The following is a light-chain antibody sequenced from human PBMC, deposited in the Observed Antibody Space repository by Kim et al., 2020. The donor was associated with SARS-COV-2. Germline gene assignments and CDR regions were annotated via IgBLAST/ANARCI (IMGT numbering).Light chain of an antibody. Sequence: SVTLGQTANITCGGNNMGGKHVHWYQQKPGQAPVMVIYKNNNLPSGIPERFSASNSENAATLSISRDQVVDEADYCCQVWGSNTVIFGGGTQLTVL. J-gene: IGLJ2*01. CDR3: QVWGSNTVI. V-gene: IGLV3-9*01. CDR2: KNN. CDR1: NMGGKH.